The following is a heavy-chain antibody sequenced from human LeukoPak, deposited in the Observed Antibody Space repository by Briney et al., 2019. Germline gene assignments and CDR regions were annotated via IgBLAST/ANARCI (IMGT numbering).Heavy chain of an antibody. CDR1: GFTFGDYA. Sequence: GGSLRLSCTASGFTFGDYAMSWVRQAPGKGLEWVSVIYSGGSTYYADSVKGRFTISRDNSKNTLYLQMNSLRAEDTAVYYCARGDYYYYYMDVWGKGTTVTVSS. J-gene: IGHJ6*03. CDR2: IYSGGST. CDR3: ARGDYYYYYMDV. V-gene: IGHV3-66*02.